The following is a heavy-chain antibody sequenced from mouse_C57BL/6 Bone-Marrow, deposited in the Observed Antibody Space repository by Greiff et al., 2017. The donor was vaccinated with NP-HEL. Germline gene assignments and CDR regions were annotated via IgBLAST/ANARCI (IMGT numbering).Heavy chain of an antibody. V-gene: IGHV1-18*01. CDR3: ARRGFITTVVAYYFDY. CDR1: GYTFTDYN. J-gene: IGHJ2*01. CDR2: INPNNGGT. Sequence: VHVKQSGPELVKPGASVKIPCKASGYTFTDYNMDWVKQSHGKSLEWIGDINPNNGGTIYNQKFKGKATLTVDKSSSTAYMELRSLTSEDTAVYYCARRGFITTVVAYYFDYWGQGTTLTVSS. D-gene: IGHD1-1*01.